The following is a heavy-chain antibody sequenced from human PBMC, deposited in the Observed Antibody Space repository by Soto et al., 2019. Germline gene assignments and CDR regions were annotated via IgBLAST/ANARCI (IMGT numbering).Heavy chain of an antibody. Sequence: ASVKVSCKASGYSFTSYAIYWVRQAPGQRLEWMGWINAGNGNTKYSQKLQGRITFTGDTSASTAHMELSSLRSEDTAVYFCARGVENIVVVLDVFGYYGMDVWGQGTTVTVSS. CDR1: GYSFTSYA. CDR2: INAGNGNT. J-gene: IGHJ6*02. CDR3: ARGVENIVVVLDVFGYYGMDV. D-gene: IGHD2-2*01. V-gene: IGHV1-3*01.